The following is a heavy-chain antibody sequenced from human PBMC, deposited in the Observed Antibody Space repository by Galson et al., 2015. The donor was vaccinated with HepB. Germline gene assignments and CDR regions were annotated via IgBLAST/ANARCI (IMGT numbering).Heavy chain of an antibody. Sequence: SLRLSCADSEFTFTKYAMSWVRQAPGKGLEWVSVIIGSGGMSYYADSLKGRFSISRDNSKNTLYLQMNSLRADDTAVYYCAKEGGDGIVGASGAFDVWGQGTMVIVSS. V-gene: IGHV3-23*01. J-gene: IGHJ3*01. CDR3: AKEGGDGIVGASGAFDV. CDR1: EFTFTKYA. CDR2: IIGSGGMS. D-gene: IGHD1-26*01.